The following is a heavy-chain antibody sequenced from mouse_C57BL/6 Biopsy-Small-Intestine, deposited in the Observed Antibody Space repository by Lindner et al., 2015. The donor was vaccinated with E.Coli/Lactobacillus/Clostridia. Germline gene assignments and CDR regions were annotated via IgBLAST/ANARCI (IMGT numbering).Heavy chain of an antibody. J-gene: IGHJ3*01. V-gene: IGHV1-9*01. CDR2: ILPGSGST. CDR3: ALNYYGSSFGFTY. D-gene: IGHD1-1*01. Sequence: VQLQESGAELMKPGASVKLSCKATGYTFAGYWIEWVKQRPGHGLEWIGEILPGSGSTNYNEKFKGKATFTADTSSNTVNIQVSSLTTEDSAIYYCALNYYGSSFGFTYWGQGTLVTVSA. CDR1: GYTFAGYW.